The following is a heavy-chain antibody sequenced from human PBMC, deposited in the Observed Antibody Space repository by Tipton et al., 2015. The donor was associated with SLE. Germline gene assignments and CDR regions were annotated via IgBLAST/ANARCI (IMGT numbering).Heavy chain of an antibody. V-gene: IGHV4-39*01. D-gene: IGHD3-3*01. CDR1: GGSISSSSHY. CDR2: IYYSGST. Sequence: LRLSCTVSGGSISSSSHYWGWIRQPPGKGLEWIGSIYYSGSTYYNPSLKSRVTISVDTSKNQFSLKLSSVTAADTAVYYCARQQTYYDFWSGYYTGSGYFDYWGQGTLVTVSS. J-gene: IGHJ4*02. CDR3: ARQQTYYDFWSGYYTGSGYFDY.